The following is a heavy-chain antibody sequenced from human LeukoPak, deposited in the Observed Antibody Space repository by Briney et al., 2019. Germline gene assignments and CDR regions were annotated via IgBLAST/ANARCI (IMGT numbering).Heavy chain of an antibody. Sequence: GGSLRLSCAASGFTFSSYSMNWVRQAPGKGLEWVSSISSSSSYIYYADSVKGRFTISRDNAKNSLYLQMNSLRAEDTAVYYCARLIRSITMVRGVSYYYYMDVGGKGTTVTVSS. CDR1: GFTFSSYS. V-gene: IGHV3-21*01. J-gene: IGHJ6*03. CDR2: ISSSSSYI. CDR3: ARLIRSITMVRGVSYYYYMDV. D-gene: IGHD3-10*01.